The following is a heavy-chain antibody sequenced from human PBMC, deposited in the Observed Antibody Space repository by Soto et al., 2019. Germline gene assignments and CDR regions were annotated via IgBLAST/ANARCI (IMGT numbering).Heavy chain of an antibody. J-gene: IGHJ4*02. CDR2: IWYDGSNK. Sequence: PGGSLRLSCAASGFTFSSYGMHWVRQAPGKGLEWVAVIWYDGSNKYYADSVKGRFTISRDNSKNTLYLQMNSLRAEDTAVYYCAREGPGAHYHYWGQGTLVTVSS. CDR3: AREGPGAHYHY. CDR1: GFTFSSYG. V-gene: IGHV3-33*01. D-gene: IGHD1-26*01.